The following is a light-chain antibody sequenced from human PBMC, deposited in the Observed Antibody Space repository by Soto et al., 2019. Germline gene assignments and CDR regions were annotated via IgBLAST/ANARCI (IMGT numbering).Light chain of an antibody. CDR1: QGFTNY. V-gene: IGKV1-27*01. Sequence: DIQMTQSPSSLSASVGDTVTLTCRASQGFTNYLAWYQQKPGKAPKLLIYAASTLQSGDPPRFSGSGSGTHFTLTISSLQPEDAATYYCQKYNTAPYTFGQGTRLEMK. J-gene: IGKJ5*01. CDR2: AAS. CDR3: QKYNTAPYT.